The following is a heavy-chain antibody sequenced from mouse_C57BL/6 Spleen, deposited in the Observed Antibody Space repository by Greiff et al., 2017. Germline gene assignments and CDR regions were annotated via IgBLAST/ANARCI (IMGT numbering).Heavy chain of an antibody. D-gene: IGHD3-2*02. Sequence: EVKLMESGPGLVKPSQSLSLTCSVTGYSITSGYYWNWIRQFPGNKLEWMGYISYDGSNNYNPSLKNRISITRDTSKNQFFLKLNSVTTEDTATYYCARAGAAQAFYYYAMDYWGQGTSVTVSS. J-gene: IGHJ4*01. CDR1: GYSITSGYY. V-gene: IGHV3-6*01. CDR3: ARAGAAQAFYYYAMDY. CDR2: ISYDGSN.